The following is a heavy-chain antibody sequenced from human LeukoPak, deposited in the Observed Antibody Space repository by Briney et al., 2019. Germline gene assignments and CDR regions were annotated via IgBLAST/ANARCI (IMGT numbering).Heavy chain of an antibody. V-gene: IGHV1-8*01. CDR2: MNPNSGNT. Sequence: GASVKVSCKSSGYTFTSYDINWVRQATGQGLEWMGWMNPNSGNTGYAQKFQGRVTMTRNTSISTAYMELSSLRSEDTAVYYCARIGLRYFDWLLSYGMDVWGQGTTVTVSS. CDR1: GYTFTSYD. J-gene: IGHJ6*02. CDR3: ARIGLRYFDWLLSYGMDV. D-gene: IGHD3-9*01.